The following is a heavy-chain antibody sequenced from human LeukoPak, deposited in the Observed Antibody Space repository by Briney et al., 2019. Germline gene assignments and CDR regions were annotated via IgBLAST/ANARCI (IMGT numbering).Heavy chain of an antibody. CDR3: GKAAEDYYYGMDD. V-gene: IGHV1-18*04. Sequence: ASVKVSCKASGYTFISYGISWVRQGPGQGLEWMGWISGYNGDTKYAQKLQGRVTMTTDTSTSTAYMELRSLRSDDTAVYYCGKAAEDYYYGMDDWGKGTTVTVSS. CDR1: GYTFISYG. D-gene: IGHD6-13*01. J-gene: IGHJ6*04. CDR2: ISGYNGDT.